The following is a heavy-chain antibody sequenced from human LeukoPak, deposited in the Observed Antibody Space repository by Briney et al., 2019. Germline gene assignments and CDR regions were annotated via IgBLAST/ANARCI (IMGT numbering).Heavy chain of an antibody. J-gene: IGHJ4*02. V-gene: IGHV3-23*01. CDR3: AKDRTVYGDLPYYFDY. CDR1: GFTFSSYA. CDR2: ISGSGSNT. D-gene: IGHD4-17*01. Sequence: PGGSLRLSCAASGFTFSSYAMSWVRQAPGKGLEWVSAISGSGSNTYYADSVKGRFTISRDNSKNTLYPQMNSLRAEDTAVYYCAKDRTVYGDLPYYFDYWGQGTLVTVSS.